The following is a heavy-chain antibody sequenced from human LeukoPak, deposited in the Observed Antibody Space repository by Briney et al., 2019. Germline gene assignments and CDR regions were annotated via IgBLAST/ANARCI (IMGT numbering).Heavy chain of an antibody. V-gene: IGHV3-48*03. CDR3: AKCNMITFGGVNNWFDP. CDR1: GFTFSSYE. D-gene: IGHD3-16*01. Sequence: GGSLRLSCAASGFTFSSYEMNWVRQAPGKGLEWVSYISSSGSTIYYADSVKGRFTISRDNAKNSLYLQMNSLRAEDTAVYYCAKCNMITFGGVNNWFDPWGQGTLVTVSS. J-gene: IGHJ5*02. CDR2: ISSSGSTI.